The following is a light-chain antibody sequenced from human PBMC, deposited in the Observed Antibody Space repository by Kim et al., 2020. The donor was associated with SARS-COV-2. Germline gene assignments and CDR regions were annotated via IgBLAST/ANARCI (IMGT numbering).Light chain of an antibody. CDR1: QTLSKDY. Sequence: SPVERATLSCRASQTLSKDYLAWYQQRPGQAPRLLIYGASHRATGVPDRISGSGSGTDFTLTIRGLEPEDFGIYYCQQYSLTPLTFGGGTKVDIK. V-gene: IGKV3-20*01. CDR2: GAS. CDR3: QQYSLTPLT. J-gene: IGKJ4*01.